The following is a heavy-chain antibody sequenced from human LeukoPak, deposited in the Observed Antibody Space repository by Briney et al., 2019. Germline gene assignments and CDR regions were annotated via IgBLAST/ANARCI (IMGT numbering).Heavy chain of an antibody. D-gene: IGHD3-16*01. Sequence: ASVKVSCKASGYTFTNYDINWVRQATGQGLEWMGGMNPNSGNTGSAQKFPGRVTMTRDTSISTTNMDLSSLRSEATAGYYCARTYVDYDYWGQGTLVTVSS. CDR2: MNPNSGNT. CDR1: GYTFTNYD. CDR3: ARTYVDYDY. V-gene: IGHV1-8*01. J-gene: IGHJ4*02.